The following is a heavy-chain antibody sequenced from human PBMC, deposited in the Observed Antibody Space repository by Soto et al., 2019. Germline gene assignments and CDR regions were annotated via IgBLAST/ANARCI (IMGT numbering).Heavy chain of an antibody. V-gene: IGHV3-30-3*01. J-gene: IGHJ6*02. D-gene: IGHD2-15*01. Sequence: QVQLVESGGGVVQPGRSLRLSCAASGFTFSSYAMHWVRQAPGKGLEWVAVISYDGSNKYYADSVKGRFTISRDNSKNTLYLQMNSLRAEDTAVYYCAREGGVVAAYYYYGMDVWGQGTTVTVSS. CDR2: ISYDGSNK. CDR1: GFTFSSYA. CDR3: AREGGVVAAYYYYGMDV.